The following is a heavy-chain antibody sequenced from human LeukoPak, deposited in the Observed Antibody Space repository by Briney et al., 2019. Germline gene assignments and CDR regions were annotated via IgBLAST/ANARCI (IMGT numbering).Heavy chain of an antibody. CDR1: GFTFSSYA. J-gene: IGHJ4*02. Sequence: GGSLRLSCAASGFTFSSYAMSWVRQAPGKGLEWVSGINWNGGSTGYADSVKGRFTISRDNAKNSLYLQMNSLRAEDTALYHCARDPHYYGSGSYRYFDYWGQGTLVTVSS. V-gene: IGHV3-20*01. CDR3: ARDPHYYGSGSYRYFDY. D-gene: IGHD3-10*01. CDR2: INWNGGST.